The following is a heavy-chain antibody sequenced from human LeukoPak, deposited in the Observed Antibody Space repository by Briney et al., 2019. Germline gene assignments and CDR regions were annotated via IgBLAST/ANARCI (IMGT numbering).Heavy chain of an antibody. Sequence: GGSLRLSCAASGFTFSTYEMNWVRQAPGKGLEWVSYISSSGSTIYYADSVKGRFTISRDNAKNSLYLQMNSQRVKDTAVYYCARRGLYFDYWGQGTLVTVSS. D-gene: IGHD3-10*01. CDR2: ISSSGSTI. V-gene: IGHV3-48*03. J-gene: IGHJ4*02. CDR3: ARRGLYFDY. CDR1: GFTFSTYE.